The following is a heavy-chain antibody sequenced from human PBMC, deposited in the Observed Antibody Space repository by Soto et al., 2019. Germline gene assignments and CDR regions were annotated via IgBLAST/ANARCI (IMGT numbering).Heavy chain of an antibody. Sequence: ASVKVSCKASGYTFTGYYMHWVRQAPGQGLEWMGWINPNSGGTNYAQKFQGWVAMTRDTSISTAYMELSRLRSDDTAVYYCARSTSSGLHDYWGQRTLVTVSS. V-gene: IGHV1-2*04. D-gene: IGHD3-10*01. CDR3: ARSTSSGLHDY. J-gene: IGHJ4*02. CDR1: GYTFTGYY. CDR2: INPNSGGT.